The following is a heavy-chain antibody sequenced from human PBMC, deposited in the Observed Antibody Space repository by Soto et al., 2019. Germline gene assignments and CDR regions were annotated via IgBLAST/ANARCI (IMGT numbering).Heavy chain of an antibody. V-gene: IGHV1-18*04. Sequence: QVQLVQSGAEVKKPGASVKVSCKASGYTFTSYGINWARQAPGQGLEWMGWISAYSGNTNYGQKFQGRVTLTTDPSTSTAWMELRSLRSDDTAMYYCARVEGGSADDTGESLVLMDYYYYAMDVWGQGTTVTVSS. CDR3: ARVEGGSADDTGESLVLMDYYYYAMDV. J-gene: IGHJ6*02. CDR1: GYTFTSYG. D-gene: IGHD2-8*02. CDR2: ISAYSGNT.